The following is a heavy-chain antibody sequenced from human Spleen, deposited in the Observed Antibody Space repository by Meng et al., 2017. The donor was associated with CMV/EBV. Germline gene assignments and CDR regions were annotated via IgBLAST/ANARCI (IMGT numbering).Heavy chain of an antibody. CDR2: INWNGVST. Sequence: GGSLRLSCAASGFIFDDYGMSWVRQTPGKGLEWVSGINWNGVSTIYADSVKGRFTISRDNAKNSLFLQMNSLRADDTALYYCARDSSSSKLGHYYGMDVWGQGTTVTVSS. CDR3: ARDSSSSKLGHYYGMDV. D-gene: IGHD6-6*01. J-gene: IGHJ6*02. V-gene: IGHV3-20*04. CDR1: GFIFDDYG.